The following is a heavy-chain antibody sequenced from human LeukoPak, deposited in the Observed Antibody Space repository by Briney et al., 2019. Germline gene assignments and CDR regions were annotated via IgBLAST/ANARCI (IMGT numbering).Heavy chain of an antibody. J-gene: IGHJ4*02. CDR2: INHSGST. CDR3: ARGFPRVATRPLDY. CDR1: GGSFSGYY. Sequence: SETLSLTCAVYGGSFSGYYWSWIRQPPGKGLEWIGEINHSGSTNYNPSLKSRVTISVDTSKNQFPLKLSSVTAADTAVYYCARGFPRVATRPLDYWGQGTLVTVSS. D-gene: IGHD5-12*01. V-gene: IGHV4-34*01.